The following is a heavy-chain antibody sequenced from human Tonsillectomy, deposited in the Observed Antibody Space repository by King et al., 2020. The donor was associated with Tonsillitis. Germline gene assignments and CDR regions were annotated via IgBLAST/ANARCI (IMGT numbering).Heavy chain of an antibody. J-gene: IGHJ4*02. Sequence: QLQESGPGVVKPSETLSLTCTVSGGSISSSDHYCAWIRQPPGKGLVWIGYMYFSVLIFYNPSLKSRITISGGTSENRFSLQLSSVTAADTAVYFCARSVSGSFDYWGQGALVTVSS. CDR1: GGSISSSDHY. D-gene: IGHD1-26*01. V-gene: IGHV4-39*01. CDR3: ARSVSGSFDY. CDR2: MYFSVLI.